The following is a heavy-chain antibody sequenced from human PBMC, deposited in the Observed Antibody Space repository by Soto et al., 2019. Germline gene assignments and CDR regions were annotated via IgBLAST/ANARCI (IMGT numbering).Heavy chain of an antibody. CDR1: GGSFSGYY. V-gene: IGHV4-34*01. Sequence: QVQLQQWGAGLLKPSETLSLTCAVYGGSFSGYYWSWIHQPPGKGLEWIGYIYYSGSTYYNPSLKSRVTISVDTSKNQFSLKLSSVTAADTAVYYCARGFEEDAFDIWGQGTMVTVSS. CDR2: IYYSGST. CDR3: ARGFEEDAFDI. D-gene: IGHD3-9*01. J-gene: IGHJ3*02.